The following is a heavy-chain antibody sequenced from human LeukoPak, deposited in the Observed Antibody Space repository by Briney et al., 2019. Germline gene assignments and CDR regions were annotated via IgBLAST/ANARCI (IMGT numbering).Heavy chain of an antibody. J-gene: IGHJ4*02. CDR1: GYTFTSYG. Sequence: ASVKVPCKASGYTFTSYGISWVRQAPGQGLEWMGWISAYNGNTNYAQKLQGRVTMTTDTSTSTAYMELRSLRSDDTAVYYCARDLPLYGGNSDDYWGQGTLVTVSS. D-gene: IGHD4-23*01. V-gene: IGHV1-18*01. CDR3: ARDLPLYGGNSDDY. CDR2: ISAYNGNT.